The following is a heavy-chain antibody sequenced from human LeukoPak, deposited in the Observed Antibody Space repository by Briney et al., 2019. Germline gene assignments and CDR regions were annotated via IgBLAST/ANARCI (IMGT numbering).Heavy chain of an antibody. CDR3: ARAVYRSGGYYFDY. CDR1: GFTFSSYA. Sequence: GGSLRLSCAASGFTFSSYAMQWVSQAPGRGLEWQAVISYDGSDKDYADSVKGRFTISRDNSMDTLYLQMNSLRAEDTAVYYCARAVYRSGGYYFDYWGQGILVTVSS. V-gene: IGHV3-30*04. CDR2: ISYDGSDK. D-gene: IGHD6-19*01. J-gene: IGHJ4*02.